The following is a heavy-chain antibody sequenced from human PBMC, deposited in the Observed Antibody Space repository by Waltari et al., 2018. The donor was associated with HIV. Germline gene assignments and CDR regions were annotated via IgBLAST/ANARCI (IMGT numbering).Heavy chain of an antibody. CDR3: ARDLVMITFGGVIDKGWFDP. D-gene: IGHD3-16*02. Sequence: EVQLVESGGGLVKPGGAPRPPCAATGFTFPGYSMTWFRQAPGKGLEWVSSISSGSSYIYYADSVMGRFTISRDNAKNSLYLQMNSLRAEDTAVYYCARDLVMITFGGVIDKGWFDPWGQGTLVTVSS. V-gene: IGHV3-21*01. CDR2: ISSGSSYI. CDR1: GFTFPGYS. J-gene: IGHJ5*02.